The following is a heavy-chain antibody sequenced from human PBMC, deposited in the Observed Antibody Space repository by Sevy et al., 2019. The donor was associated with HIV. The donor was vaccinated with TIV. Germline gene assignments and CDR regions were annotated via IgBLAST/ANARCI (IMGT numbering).Heavy chain of an antibody. CDR2: MNPNSGNT. V-gene: IGHV1-8*01. J-gene: IGHJ6*02. Sequence: ASVKVSCKASGYTFTSYDINWVRQATGQGLEWMGWMNPNSGNTGYAQMFQGRVTMTRNTSISTAYMELSSLRSEDTAVYYCAREGRFGEFYYYYYYGMDVWGQGTTVTVSS. CDR1: GYTFTSYD. CDR3: AREGRFGEFYYYYYYGMDV. D-gene: IGHD3-10*01.